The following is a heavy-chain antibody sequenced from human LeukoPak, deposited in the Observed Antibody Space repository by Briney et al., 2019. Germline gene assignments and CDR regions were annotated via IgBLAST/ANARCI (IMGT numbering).Heavy chain of an antibody. CDR1: GFTFSSYD. CDR3: VRRGFSGYDHWYFDL. Sequence: GGSLRLSCAASGFTFSSYDMHWVRQGKGKGVEWVSGIGIADDTYYPGSAKGRFTISREDAIKSLYRQMSSLRAEDTAVYYCVRRGFSGYDHWYFDLWGRGTQVTVSS. V-gene: IGHV3-13*01. J-gene: IGHJ2*01. CDR2: IGIADDT. D-gene: IGHD5-12*01.